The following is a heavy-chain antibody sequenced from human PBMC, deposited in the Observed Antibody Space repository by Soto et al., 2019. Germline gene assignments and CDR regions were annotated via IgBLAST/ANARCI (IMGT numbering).Heavy chain of an antibody. Sequence: QVQLQESGPGLVKPSQTLSLTCTVSGGSISSGGYYWYWIRQHPGKGLEWIGYIYYSGTTYYNPSLKSRVTISVNTSKNQFSLKLSSVTPADTAVYYCAASCVACGVFDYYGMDVCVQGTTVTVSS. J-gene: IGHJ6*02. CDR1: GGSISSGGYY. CDR3: AASCVACGVFDYYGMDV. V-gene: IGHV4-31*03. D-gene: IGHD2-8*01. CDR2: IYYSGTT.